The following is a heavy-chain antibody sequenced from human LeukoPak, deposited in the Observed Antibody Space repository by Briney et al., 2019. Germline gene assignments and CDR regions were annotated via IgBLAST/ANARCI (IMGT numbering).Heavy chain of an antibody. J-gene: IGHJ5*02. CDR3: ARSLWFGESRGGSLSSNWFDP. Sequence: SSVNVSCKASGGTFSSYAISWVRQAPGQGLEWMGRIIPIFGIANYAQKFQGRVTITADKSTSTAYMELSSLRSEDTAVYYCARSLWFGESRGGSLSSNWFDPWGQGTLVTVSS. V-gene: IGHV1-69*04. CDR1: GGTFSSYA. CDR2: IIPIFGIA. D-gene: IGHD3-10*01.